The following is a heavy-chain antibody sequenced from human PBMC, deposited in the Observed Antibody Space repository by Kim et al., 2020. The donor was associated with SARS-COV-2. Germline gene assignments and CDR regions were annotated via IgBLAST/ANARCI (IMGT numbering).Heavy chain of an antibody. CDR3: ASRGSHYYDSSGYFGNAFDI. CDR1: GFTFSSYG. V-gene: IGHV3-33*01. Sequence: GGSLRLSCAASGFTFSSYGMHWVRQAPGKGLEWVAVIWYDGSNKYYADSVKGRFTISRDNSKNTLYLQMNSLRAEDTAVYYCASRGSHYYDSSGYFGNAFDIWGQGTMVTVSS. CDR2: IWYDGSNK. J-gene: IGHJ3*02. D-gene: IGHD3-22*01.